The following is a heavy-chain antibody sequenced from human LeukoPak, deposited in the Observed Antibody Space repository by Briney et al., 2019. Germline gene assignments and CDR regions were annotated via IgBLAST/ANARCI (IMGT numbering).Heavy chain of an antibody. D-gene: IGHD2-15*01. CDR2: IRPDGSEG. V-gene: IGHV3-7*01. Sequence: PGGSLRLSCAVSGFTFSSYWMGWVRQAPGKGLEGVANIRPDGSEGFYVDSLKGRFTISRDNAKNSLYRQMNSLRAEDTAVYYCARVDCSGGSCFSGIDYWGQGTLVTVSS. CDR1: GFTFSSYW. J-gene: IGHJ4*02. CDR3: ARVDCSGGSCFSGIDY.